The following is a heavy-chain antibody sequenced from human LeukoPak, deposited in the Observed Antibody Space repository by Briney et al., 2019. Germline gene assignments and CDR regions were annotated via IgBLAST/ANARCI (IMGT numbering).Heavy chain of an antibody. CDR1: GGSISSYY. Sequence: SETLSLTCTVSGGSISSYYWSWIRQPPGEGLECIGYIYTSGTTNYNPSLESRVTISVDTSKNQFSLKLSSVTAADTAVYYCARGRADVVPFDYWGQGTLVTVSP. CDR2: IYTSGTT. J-gene: IGHJ4*02. D-gene: IGHD2-2*01. CDR3: ARGRADVVPFDY. V-gene: IGHV4-4*09.